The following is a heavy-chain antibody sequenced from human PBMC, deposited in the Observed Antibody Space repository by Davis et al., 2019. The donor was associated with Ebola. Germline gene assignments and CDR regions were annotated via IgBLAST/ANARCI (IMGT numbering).Heavy chain of an antibody. CDR1: GGSISSYY. CDR2: IYYSGST. CDR3: ARQGSSSWYRD. V-gene: IGHV4-39*01. J-gene: IGHJ4*02. D-gene: IGHD6-13*01. Sequence: PSETLSLTCTVSGGSISSYYWGWIRQPPGKGLEWIGSIYYSGSTYYNPSLKSRVTISVDTSKNQFSLKLSSVTAADTAVYYCARQGSSSWYRDWGQGTLVTVSS.